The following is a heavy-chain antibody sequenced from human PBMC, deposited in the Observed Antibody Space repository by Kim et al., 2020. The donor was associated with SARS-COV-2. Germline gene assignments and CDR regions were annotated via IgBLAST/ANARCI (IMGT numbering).Heavy chain of an antibody. D-gene: IGHD6-13*01. J-gene: IGHJ6*02. Sequence: DSVKARLTISSDTAKNSLYLQMNSLRAEDTAVYYCASLSAAAVRYGMDVWGQGTTVTVSS. V-gene: IGHV3-7*03. CDR3: ASLSAAAVRYGMDV.